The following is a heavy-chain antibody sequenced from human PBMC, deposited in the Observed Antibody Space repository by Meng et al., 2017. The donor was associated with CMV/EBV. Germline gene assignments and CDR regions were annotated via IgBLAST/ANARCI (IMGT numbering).Heavy chain of an antibody. CDR3: ARIAAAGRFDY. CDR2: IYWDDDK. Sequence: QITLKESGPTLVNPPPTLPLTCTFSGFSLSTSGVGVGWIRQPPGKALEWPALIYWDDDKRYSPPLKSRLTITKDTSKNQVVLTMTNMDPVDTATYYCARIAAAGRFDYWGQGTLVTVSS. CDR1: GFSLSTSGVG. D-gene: IGHD6-13*01. J-gene: IGHJ4*02. V-gene: IGHV2-5*02.